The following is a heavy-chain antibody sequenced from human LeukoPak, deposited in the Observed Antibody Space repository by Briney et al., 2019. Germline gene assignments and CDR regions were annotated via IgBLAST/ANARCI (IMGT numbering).Heavy chain of an antibody. CDR2: IYYSGSA. V-gene: IGHV4-31*03. D-gene: IGHD2-21*02. CDR3: ARAAVPWAYCGGDCQNWFDP. Sequence: SQTLSLTCNVSGGSISRGGHYWSWIRQHPGKGLEWIGYIYYSGSAYYNPSLKSRLTISVDTSKNQFSLKLSSVTAADTAVYYCARAAVPWAYCGGDCQNWFDPWGQGTLVTVSS. CDR1: GGSISRGGHY. J-gene: IGHJ5*02.